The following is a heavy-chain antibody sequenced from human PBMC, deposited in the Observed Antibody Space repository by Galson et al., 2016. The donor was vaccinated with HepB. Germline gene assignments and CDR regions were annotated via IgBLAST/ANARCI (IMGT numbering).Heavy chain of an antibody. Sequence: SETLSLTCAVSGGSFLGYYWSWIRQPPGKGLEWIGEIDQSGKTNYNPSLKSRVSISMDTSKTQFSLKLSSVTAADTAVYYSAARAGYCTRPVCLDYWGRGTLVTVSS. CDR1: GGSFLGYY. J-gene: IGHJ4*02. CDR3: AARAGYCTRPVCLDY. D-gene: IGHD2-8*01. V-gene: IGHV4-34*01. CDR2: IDQSGKT.